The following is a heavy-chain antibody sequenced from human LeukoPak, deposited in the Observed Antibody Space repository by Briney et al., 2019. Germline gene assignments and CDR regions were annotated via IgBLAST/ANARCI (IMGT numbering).Heavy chain of an antibody. J-gene: IGHJ4*02. D-gene: IGHD6-19*01. Sequence: PSETLSLTCGVYGGSYSDYYWSWIRQPPGKGLEWIGEINHSGITNYNPSLKSRVTISVDTSKNQFSLKLSSVTAADTAVYYCARSVAGTLVGYWGQGTLVTVSS. CDR2: INHSGIT. CDR1: GGSYSDYY. V-gene: IGHV4-34*01. CDR3: ARSVAGTLVGY.